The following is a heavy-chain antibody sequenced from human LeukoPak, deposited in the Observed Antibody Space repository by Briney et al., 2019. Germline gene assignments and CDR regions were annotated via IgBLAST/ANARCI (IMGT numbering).Heavy chain of an antibody. J-gene: IGHJ4*02. CDR1: GFTFSSYG. D-gene: IGHD3-22*01. Sequence: GGSLRLSCAASGFTFSSYGMSWVRQVPGKGLEWVSAISGSGGSTYYADSVKGRFTISRDNDKNSLYLQMNSLRAEDTAVYYCARVSMIVGTLDYWGQGTLVTVSS. V-gene: IGHV3-23*01. CDR2: ISGSGGST. CDR3: ARVSMIVGTLDY.